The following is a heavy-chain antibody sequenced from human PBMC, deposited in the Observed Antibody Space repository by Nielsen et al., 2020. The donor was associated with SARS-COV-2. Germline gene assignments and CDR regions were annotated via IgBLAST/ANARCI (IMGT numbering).Heavy chain of an antibody. J-gene: IGHJ6*02. D-gene: IGHD1-7*01. CDR2: ISAYNGNT. CDR1: GYTFTSYG. V-gene: IGHV1-18*01. CDR3: ARVKPNYERAYYYYGMDV. Sequence: ASVKVSCKASGYTFTSYGISWVRQAPGQGLEWMGWISAYNGNTNYAQKLQGRVTMTTDTSTSTAYMELRSLRSDDTAVYYCARVKPNYERAYYYYGMDVWGQGTTVTVSS.